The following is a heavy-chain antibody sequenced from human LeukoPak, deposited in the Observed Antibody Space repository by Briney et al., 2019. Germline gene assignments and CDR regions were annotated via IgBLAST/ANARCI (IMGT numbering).Heavy chain of an antibody. CDR3: TRHGVYDFWSRYQYYYYYYMDV. D-gene: IGHD3-3*01. Sequence: GGSLRLSCAASGFTFSGSAMHWVRQASGKGLEWVGRIRSKANSYATAYAASVKGRFTISRDDSKNTAYLHMNSLKTEDTAVYYCTRHGVYDFWSRYQYYYYYYMDVWGKGTTVTVSS. J-gene: IGHJ6*03. CDR2: IRSKANSYAT. V-gene: IGHV3-73*01. CDR1: GFTFSGSA.